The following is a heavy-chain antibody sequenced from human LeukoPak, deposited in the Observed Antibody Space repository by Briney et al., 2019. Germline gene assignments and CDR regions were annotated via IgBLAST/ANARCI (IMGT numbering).Heavy chain of an antibody. J-gene: IGHJ2*01. D-gene: IGHD3-10*01. CDR1: GFTFSSYA. CDR2: ISGSGGST. Sequence: GGSLRLSCAASGFTFSSYAMSWVRQAPGKGLEWVSAISGSGGSTYYADSVKGRFTISRDNSKNTLYLQMNSLRAEDTAVDYCAKGYGSGSYYTSYWYFDLWGRGTLVTVSS. CDR3: AKGYGSGSYYTSYWYFDL. V-gene: IGHV3-23*01.